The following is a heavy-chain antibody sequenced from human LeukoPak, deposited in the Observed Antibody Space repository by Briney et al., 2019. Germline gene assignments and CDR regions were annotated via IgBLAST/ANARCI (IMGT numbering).Heavy chain of an antibody. CDR1: GFTFSSYW. V-gene: IGHV3-74*01. Sequence: GGSLRLSCAASGFTFSSYWMHWVRQAPGKGLVWVSRIKTDGSSTSYADSVKGRFTISRDNPKNTVYLQMNSLRAEDTAVYYCARAGVGSGWYPFDYWGQGTLVTVSS. J-gene: IGHJ4*02. D-gene: IGHD6-19*01. CDR2: IKTDGSST. CDR3: ARAGVGSGWYPFDY.